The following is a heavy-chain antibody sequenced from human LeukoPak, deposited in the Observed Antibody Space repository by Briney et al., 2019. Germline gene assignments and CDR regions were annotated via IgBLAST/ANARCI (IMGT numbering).Heavy chain of an antibody. Sequence: GASVKVSCKASGYTFTSYDINWVRQATGQGLEWMGWMSPNSGNTGYAQKFQGRVTITRNTSISTAYMELSSLRSEDTAVYYCARGRSPGDYFDYWGQGTLVTVSS. J-gene: IGHJ4*02. D-gene: IGHD3-10*01. V-gene: IGHV1-8*03. CDR3: ARGRSPGDYFDY. CDR1: GYTFTSYD. CDR2: MSPNSGNT.